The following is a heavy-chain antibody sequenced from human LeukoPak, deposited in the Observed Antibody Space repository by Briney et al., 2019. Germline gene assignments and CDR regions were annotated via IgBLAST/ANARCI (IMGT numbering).Heavy chain of an antibody. CDR1: GGTFSSYA. J-gene: IGHJ4*02. CDR2: IIPIFGTA. V-gene: IGHV1-69*05. Sequence: SVKVSCKASGGTFSSYAISWVRQAPGQGLEWMGGIIPIFGTANYAQKFQGRVTITRNTSISTAYMELSSLRSEDTAIYYCAKDSSVGYSAFDNWGQGTLVTVSS. CDR3: AKDSSVGYSAFDN. D-gene: IGHD5-18*01.